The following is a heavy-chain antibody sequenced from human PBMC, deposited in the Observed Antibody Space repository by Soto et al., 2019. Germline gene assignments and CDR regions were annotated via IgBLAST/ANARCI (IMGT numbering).Heavy chain of an antibody. CDR2: ISSSGSTI. D-gene: IGHD2-15*01. CDR1: GFTFSDYY. J-gene: IGHJ3*02. V-gene: IGHV3-11*01. Sequence: QVQLVESGGGLVKPGGSLRLSCAASGFTFSDYYMSWIRQAPGKGMEWVSYISSSGSTIYYADSVKGRFTISRDNAKNSLYLQMNSLRAEDTAVYYCARDIVVVVAATQDAFDIWGQGTMVTVSS. CDR3: ARDIVVVVAATQDAFDI.